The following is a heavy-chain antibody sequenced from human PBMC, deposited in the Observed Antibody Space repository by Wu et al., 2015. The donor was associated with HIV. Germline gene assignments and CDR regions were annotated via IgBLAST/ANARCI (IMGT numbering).Heavy chain of an antibody. Sequence: QVQLVQSGAEVRKPGASVKVSCKTSGYTFTSYDINWVRQATGQGLEWMGWMNPNSGNTGYAQKFQGRVTMTRNTSISTAYMDLSSLRSEDTAVYFCTRDSVSSGYYKIYDYWGQGTLVTVSS. V-gene: IGHV1-8*01. CDR1: GYTFTSYD. D-gene: IGHD3-22*01. CDR3: TRDSVSSGYYKIYDY. J-gene: IGHJ4*02. CDR2: MNPNSGNT.